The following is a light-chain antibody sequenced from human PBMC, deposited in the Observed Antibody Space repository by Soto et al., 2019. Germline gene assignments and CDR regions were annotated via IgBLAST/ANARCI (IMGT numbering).Light chain of an antibody. CDR2: GAS. J-gene: IGKJ1*01. Sequence: NVLTQSPGTLSLSPGERATLSCRASQYVTSSHLAWYQQTPGQAPRLLIYGASSRATAIPDRFSGSGSGTDFTRTISRVEPEDFAVYYCQQYGSSPWTFGQGTKVEIK. CDR1: QYVTSSH. V-gene: IGKV3-20*01. CDR3: QQYGSSPWT.